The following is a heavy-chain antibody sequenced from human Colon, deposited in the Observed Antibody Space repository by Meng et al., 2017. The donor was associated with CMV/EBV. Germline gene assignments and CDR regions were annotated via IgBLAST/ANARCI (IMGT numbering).Heavy chain of an antibody. D-gene: IGHD2-21*02. CDR2: IDTSGYTV. V-gene: IGHV3-48*04. CDR1: ELTFGSYG. Sequence: GESLKISCASSELTFGSYGMHWVRQAPGKGLEWVSYIDTSGYTVSYGDSVKGRFTISRDNAKNSLFLQMNSLRGDDTAVYFCARVPVTANEGIDYWGHGTLVTVSS. J-gene: IGHJ4*01. CDR3: ARVPVTANEGIDY.